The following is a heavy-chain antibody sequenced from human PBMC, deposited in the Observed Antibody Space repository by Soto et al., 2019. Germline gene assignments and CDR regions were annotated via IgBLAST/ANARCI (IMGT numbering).Heavy chain of an antibody. CDR1: GFTFSTYW. V-gene: IGHV3-7*03. CDR2: IRQDGSEN. D-gene: IGHD2-15*01. CDR3: GRERGSKSMDV. J-gene: IGHJ6*02. Sequence: GGSLRLSCAASGFTFSTYWMTWVRQAPGKGLEWVANIRQDGSENSYVGSVKGRFTISRDNTKNSLFLQMNNLRAEDAAIYYCGRERGSKSMDVWGQGTTVTVSS.